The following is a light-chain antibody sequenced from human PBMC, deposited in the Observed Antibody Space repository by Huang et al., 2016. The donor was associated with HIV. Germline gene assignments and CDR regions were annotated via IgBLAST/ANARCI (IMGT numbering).Light chain of an antibody. J-gene: IGKJ2*01. V-gene: IGKV3-15*01. Sequence: EIVMTQSPATLSVSPGERATLSCRASQSVRSNLAWYQQKPGQAPRLLIYGASSRATGMPARFSGSGSGTEFTLTISSLQSEDFAVYYCQQYNYWPLYTFGQGTKVEIK. CDR2: GAS. CDR3: QQYNYWPLYT. CDR1: QSVRSN.